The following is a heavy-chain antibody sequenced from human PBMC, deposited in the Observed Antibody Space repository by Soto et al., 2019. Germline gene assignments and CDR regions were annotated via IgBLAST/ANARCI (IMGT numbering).Heavy chain of an antibody. CDR3: AKDQGSSWYEIDY. J-gene: IGHJ4*02. Sequence: GGSLRLACAASGFTFSNYAVTWVRQAPGKGLEWVSTISGSGGSTYYADSVKGRFTISRDNSKNTLYLQMNSLRAEETAVYYCAKDQGSSWYEIDYWGQGTLVTVSS. D-gene: IGHD6-13*01. V-gene: IGHV3-23*01. CDR1: GFTFSNYA. CDR2: ISGSGGST.